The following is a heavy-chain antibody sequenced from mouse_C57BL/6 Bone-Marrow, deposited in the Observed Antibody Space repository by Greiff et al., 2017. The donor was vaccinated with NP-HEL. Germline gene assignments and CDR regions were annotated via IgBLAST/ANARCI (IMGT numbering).Heavy chain of an antibody. CDR3: AREGGYYGSPFAY. D-gene: IGHD1-1*01. Sequence: DSGPCLVNPSQSLSLTCSVTGYSILRGYYWNWIRQFPGNKLEWMASIIYDGSNNYNPSLNNRISITRDISKNQFFLKWTSVTTEDTATYYCAREGGYYGSPFAYWGQGTLVTVSA. J-gene: IGHJ3*01. V-gene: IGHV3-6*01. CDR1: GYSILRGYY. CDR2: IIYDGSN.